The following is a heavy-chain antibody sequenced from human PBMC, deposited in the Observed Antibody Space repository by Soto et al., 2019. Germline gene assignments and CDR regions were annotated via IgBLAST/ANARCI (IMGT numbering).Heavy chain of an antibody. CDR3: ARQRDCSGGSCYSDYFDY. D-gene: IGHD2-15*01. CDR2: IYYSGST. J-gene: IGHJ4*02. V-gene: IGHV4-39*01. CDR1: GGSISSSSYY. Sequence: SETLSLTCTVSGGSISSSSYYWGWIRQPPGKGLEWIGSIYYSGSTYYNPSLKSRVTISVDTSKNQFSLKLSSVTAADTAVYYCARQRDCSGGSCYSDYFDYWGQGTLVTVSS.